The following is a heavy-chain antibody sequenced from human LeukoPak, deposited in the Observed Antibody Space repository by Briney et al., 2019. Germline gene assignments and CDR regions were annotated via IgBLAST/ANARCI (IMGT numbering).Heavy chain of an antibody. V-gene: IGHV4-61*02. D-gene: IGHD2-8*01. CDR3: ARDQATHCTNGVCYDY. CDR1: GGSISSGSNY. CDR2: IYTSGST. J-gene: IGHJ4*02. Sequence: SQTLSLTCTVSGGSISSGSNYWSWIRQPAGQGLEWIGRIYTSGSTNYNPSLKSRVTISVDTSKNQFSLKPSSVTAADTAVYYCARDQATHCTNGVCYDYWGQGTLVTVSS.